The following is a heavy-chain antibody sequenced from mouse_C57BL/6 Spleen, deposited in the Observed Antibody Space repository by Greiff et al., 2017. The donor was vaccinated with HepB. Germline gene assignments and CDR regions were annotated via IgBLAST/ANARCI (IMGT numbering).Heavy chain of an antibody. D-gene: IGHD1-1*01. CDR3: AIPRDYYGSSYDY. Sequence: QVQLQQPGAELVMPGASVKLSCKASGYTFTSYWMHWVKQRPGQGLEWIGEIDPSDSYTNYNQKFKGKSTLTVDKSSSTAYMQLSSLTSEDSAVYYCAIPRDYYGSSYDYWGQGTTLTVSS. CDR2: IDPSDSYT. CDR1: GYTFTSYW. V-gene: IGHV1-69*01. J-gene: IGHJ2*01.